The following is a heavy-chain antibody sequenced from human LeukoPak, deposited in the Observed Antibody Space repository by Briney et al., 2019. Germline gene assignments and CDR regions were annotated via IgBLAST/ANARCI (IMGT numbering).Heavy chain of an antibody. D-gene: IGHD2-2*01. CDR3: ARDKYQLLPFDY. CDR1: GGSISSSAYY. J-gene: IGHJ4*02. CDR2: IHYSGST. V-gene: IGHV4-39*07. Sequence: SETLSLTCTVSGGSISSSAYYWGWIRQPPGKGLECIGYIHYSGSTYYNPSLKSRVTISVDTSKNQFSLKLSSVTAADTAVYYCARDKYQLLPFDYWGQGTLVTVSS.